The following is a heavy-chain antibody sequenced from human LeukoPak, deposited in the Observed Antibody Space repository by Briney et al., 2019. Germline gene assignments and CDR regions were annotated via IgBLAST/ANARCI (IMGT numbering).Heavy chain of an antibody. D-gene: IGHD3-22*01. V-gene: IGHV4-30-4*08. CDR3: AREIGYYYDSSGYSRFDY. Sequence: SETLSLTCTVSGGSISSGDYYWSWIRQPPGKGLEWIGYIYYSGSTYYNPSLKSRVTISVDTSKNQFSLKLSSVTAADTAVYYCAREIGYYYDSSGYSRFDYWGQGTLVTVSS. J-gene: IGHJ4*02. CDR2: IYYSGST. CDR1: GGSISSGDYY.